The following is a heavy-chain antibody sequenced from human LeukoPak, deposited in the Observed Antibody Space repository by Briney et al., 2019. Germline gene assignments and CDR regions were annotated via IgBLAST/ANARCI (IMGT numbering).Heavy chain of an antibody. Sequence: PSGTLSLTCAVSGGSISSTEWYTWVRPPPGQGLEWIGEIHHSGGTNYNVSLKSRVTMSLDKSKNQFSLDLTSMTAADTAVYYCATRWVLTGEPYWGQGTLVTVSS. CDR2: IHHSGGT. V-gene: IGHV4-4*02. J-gene: IGHJ4*02. CDR3: ATRWVLTGEPY. CDR1: GGSISSTEW. D-gene: IGHD7-27*01.